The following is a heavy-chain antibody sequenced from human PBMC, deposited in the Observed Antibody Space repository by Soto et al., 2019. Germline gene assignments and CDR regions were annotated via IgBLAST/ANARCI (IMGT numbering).Heavy chain of an antibody. D-gene: IGHD2-15*01. CDR3: ARHLTYCSAGSCYSDFPYYGMDV. Sequence: SETLSLTCAVSGGSISSINWWSWVRQPPGKGLEWIGEIYHSGSTNYNPSLKSRVTISVDKSKNQFSLKLSSVTAADTAVYYCARHLTYCSAGSCYSDFPYYGMDVWGQGTTVTVSS. V-gene: IGHV4-4*02. CDR2: IYHSGST. CDR1: GGSISSINW. J-gene: IGHJ6*02.